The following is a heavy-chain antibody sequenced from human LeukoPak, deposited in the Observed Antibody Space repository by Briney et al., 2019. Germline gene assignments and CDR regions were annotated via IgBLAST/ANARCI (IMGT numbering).Heavy chain of an antibody. J-gene: IGHJ4*02. V-gene: IGHV3-74*01. CDR3: ARVPRGVRYSSSWSGYIDY. Sequence: PGGSLRLSCAASGCTFSSHWVHWVRQGAGKGLVWVSRINSDGSSPTYEDSVKGRFTISRDNAKNTLYLQMKSLRAEDTAVYYCARVPRGVRYSSSWSGYIDYWGQGTLVTVSS. D-gene: IGHD6-13*01. CDR2: INSDGSSP. CDR1: GCTFSSHW.